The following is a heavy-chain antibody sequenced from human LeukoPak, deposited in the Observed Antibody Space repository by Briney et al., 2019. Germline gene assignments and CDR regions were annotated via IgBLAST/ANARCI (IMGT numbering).Heavy chain of an antibody. CDR1: GFNFNNYA. Sequence: GGSLRLSCAASGFNFNNYAMTWVRQAPGKGLERVSGITVSGSSTYYADSAKGRFSISRDNSKNTLYLQMNSLRAEDTAVYYCARDDRLDAFDIWGQGTMVTVSS. CDR2: ITVSGSST. CDR3: ARDDRLDAFDI. D-gene: IGHD3-16*02. V-gene: IGHV3-23*01. J-gene: IGHJ3*02.